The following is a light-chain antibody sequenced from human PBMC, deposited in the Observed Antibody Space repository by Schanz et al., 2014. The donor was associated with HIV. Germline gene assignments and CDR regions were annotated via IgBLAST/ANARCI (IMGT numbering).Light chain of an antibody. Sequence: QSALTQPASVSGSPGQSITISCTGTSSDVGSYNLVSWYQQHPGKAPKLVIYEVIKRPSGVPDRFSGSKSGNTASLTVSRLQAEDEADYYCSSYAGSNNLVFGGGTKLPVL. J-gene: IGLJ2*01. CDR2: EVI. CDR3: SSYAGSNNLV. V-gene: IGLV2-8*01. CDR1: SSDVGSYNL.